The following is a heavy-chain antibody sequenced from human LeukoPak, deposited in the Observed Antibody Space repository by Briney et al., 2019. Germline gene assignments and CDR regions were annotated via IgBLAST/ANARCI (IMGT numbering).Heavy chain of an antibody. V-gene: IGHV3-53*01. Sequence: GGSLRLSCAASGFTVSSTYMSCVRHSPGKGLECVSVIYSGGNTYYAECVKSRFTISRDNSKNTLYLKMNSLRAEVTAVYYCARLAPHYYYYYMDVWGKGTAVTVSS. J-gene: IGHJ6*03. D-gene: IGHD3-3*02. CDR2: IYSGGNT. CDR3: ARLAPHYYYYYMDV. CDR1: GFTVSSTY.